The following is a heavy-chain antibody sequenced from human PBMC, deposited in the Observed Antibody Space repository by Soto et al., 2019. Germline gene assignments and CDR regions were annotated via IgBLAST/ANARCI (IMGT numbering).Heavy chain of an antibody. J-gene: IGHJ4*02. Sequence: SGPTLVNPTQTLTLTCTFSGFSLSTSGVGVGWIRQPPGKALEWLALIYWDDDKRYSPSLKSRLTTTKDTSKNQVVPTMTNMDPVDTATYYCAHRLSRRSGSYYLWTYFDYWGQGALVTVSS. CDR3: AHRLSRRSGSYYLWTYFDY. D-gene: IGHD3-10*01. CDR2: IYWDDDK. V-gene: IGHV2-5*02. CDR1: GFSLSTSGVG.